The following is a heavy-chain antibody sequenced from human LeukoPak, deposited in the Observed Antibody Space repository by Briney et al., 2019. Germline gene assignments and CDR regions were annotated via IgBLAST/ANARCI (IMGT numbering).Heavy chain of an antibody. CDR3: ARGAALARYYMDV. J-gene: IGHJ6*03. CDR1: GYTFTGYY. D-gene: IGHD6-19*01. CDR2: INPNSGAT. V-gene: IGHV1-2*02. Sequence: ASVKVSCKASGYTFTGYYMHWVRQAPGQGLEWMGWINPNSGATNYAQKFQGRVTMTRDTSISTAYMELSSLRSDDTAMYYCARGAALARYYMDVWGKGTTVTVSS.